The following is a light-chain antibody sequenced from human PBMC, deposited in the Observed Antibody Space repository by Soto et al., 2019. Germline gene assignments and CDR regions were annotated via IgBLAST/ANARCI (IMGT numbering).Light chain of an antibody. CDR2: AAT. J-gene: IGKJ1*01. CDR3: QQGYNTFWT. Sequence: DIQMTQSPSSLAALVGDGFPFTSRAVHPIGPSLHWYQQRAGTAPKVLISAATKLQSGVPSRFSGRGSGTDFTLTISNLQPEDSATYFCQQGYNTFWTFGRGTKVELK. CDR1: HPIGPS. V-gene: IGKV1-39*01.